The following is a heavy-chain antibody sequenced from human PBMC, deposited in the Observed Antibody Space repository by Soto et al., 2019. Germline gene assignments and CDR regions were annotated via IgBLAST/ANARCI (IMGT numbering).Heavy chain of an antibody. J-gene: IGHJ4*02. CDR1: GGSFSGYY. D-gene: IGHD3-16*02. CDR2: INHSGST. CDR3: ARGWRYDYIWGSYRPLDY. Sequence: SETLSLTCAVYGGSFSGYYWSWIRQPPGKGLEWIGEINHSGSTNYNPSLKSRVTISVDTSKNQFSLKLSSVTAADTAGDYCARGWRYDYIWGSYRPLDYWGQGTLVTVSS. V-gene: IGHV4-34*01.